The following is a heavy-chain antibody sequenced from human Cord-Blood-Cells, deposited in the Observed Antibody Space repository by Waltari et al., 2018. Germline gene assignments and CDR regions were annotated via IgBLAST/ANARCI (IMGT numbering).Heavy chain of an antibody. Sequence: QVQLQESGPGLVKPSQTLSPTCTVSGGSISSGGYYCSCIRPNPGKGLEWIGYIYYSGSTYYNPSLKSRVTISVDTSKNQFSLKLSSVTAADTAVYYCARDKVRGSSWYAFEIWGQGTMVTVSS. CDR3: ARDKVRGSSWYAFEI. CDR1: GGSISSGGYY. V-gene: IGHV4-31*03. J-gene: IGHJ3*02. CDR2: IYYSGST. D-gene: IGHD6-13*01.